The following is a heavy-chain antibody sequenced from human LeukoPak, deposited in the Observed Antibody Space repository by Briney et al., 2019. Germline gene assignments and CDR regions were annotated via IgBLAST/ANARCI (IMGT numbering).Heavy chain of an antibody. D-gene: IGHD1-26*01. J-gene: IGHJ6*02. CDR1: GFTFSSYS. CDR2: TSSSSRYI. CDR3: GRDGIGTYFYGMDV. Sequence: PGGSLRLSCAASGFTFSSYSMNWVRQAPGKGLEWVASTSSSSRYISYADSVKGRFTISRDNAKKSLYLQMNSLRAEDTAVYYCGRDGIGTYFYGMDVWGQGTTVTVSS. V-gene: IGHV3-21*01.